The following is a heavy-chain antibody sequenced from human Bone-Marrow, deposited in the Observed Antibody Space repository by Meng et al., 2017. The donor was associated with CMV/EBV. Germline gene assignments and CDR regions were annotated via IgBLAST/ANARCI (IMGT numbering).Heavy chain of an antibody. Sequence: AASGFTVSSNYMSWVRQAPGKGLEWVSGISTSGGATYYADSVKGRFTISRDNSKDMLYLQMHSLRAEDTAFYYCAKDRTYVAGIFDYWGQGTLVTVSS. V-gene: IGHV3-23*01. CDR1: GFTVSSNY. D-gene: IGHD6-19*01. J-gene: IGHJ4*02. CDR2: ISTSGGAT. CDR3: AKDRTYVAGIFDY.